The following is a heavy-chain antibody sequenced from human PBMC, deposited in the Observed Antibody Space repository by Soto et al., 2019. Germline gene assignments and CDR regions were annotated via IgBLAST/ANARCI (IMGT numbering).Heavy chain of an antibody. D-gene: IGHD3-3*01. Sequence: QVQLVQSGAEVKKPGASVKVSCKASGYTFTGYGISWVRQAPGQGLEWMGWISAYNGNTNYAQKLQGRVTMTTDTSTSTAYMELRSLRSDDTAVYYCARVRDYDFWSGYYNHYYMDVWGKGTTVTVSS. J-gene: IGHJ6*03. CDR3: ARVRDYDFWSGYYNHYYMDV. CDR1: GYTFTGYG. V-gene: IGHV1-18*01. CDR2: ISAYNGNT.